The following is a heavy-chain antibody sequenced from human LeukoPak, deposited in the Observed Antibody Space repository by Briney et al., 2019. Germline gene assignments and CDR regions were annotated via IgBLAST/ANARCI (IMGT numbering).Heavy chain of an antibody. J-gene: IGHJ6*02. CDR3: ARDTPGYYDSSGYYYRGMDV. CDR2: IYYSGST. CDR1: GGSVSSGSYY. D-gene: IGHD3-22*01. Sequence: SETLSLTCTVSGGSVSSGSYYWSWIRQPPGKGLEWIGYIYYSGSTKYNPSLKSRVTISVDTSKNQFSLKLSSVTAADTAVYYCARDTPGYYDSSGYYYRGMDVWGQGTTVTVSS. V-gene: IGHV4-61*01.